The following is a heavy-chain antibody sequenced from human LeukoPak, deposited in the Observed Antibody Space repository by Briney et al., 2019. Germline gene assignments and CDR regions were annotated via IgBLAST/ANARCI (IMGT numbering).Heavy chain of an antibody. D-gene: IGHD3-10*01. V-gene: IGHV1-69*13. CDR2: IIPIFGTA. Sequence: SVKVSCKASGGTFSSYAISWVRQAPGQGLEWMGGIIPIFGTANYAQKFQGRVTITADESTSTAYMELSSLRSEDTAVYYCARSPYYYGSGRGYYYYMDVWGKGTTVTISS. CDR1: GGTFSSYA. J-gene: IGHJ6*03. CDR3: ARSPYYYGSGRGYYYYMDV.